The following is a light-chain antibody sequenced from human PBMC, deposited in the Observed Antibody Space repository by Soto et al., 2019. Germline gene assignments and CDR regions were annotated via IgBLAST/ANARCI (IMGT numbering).Light chain of an antibody. CDR2: KAS. CDR1: QSVLNW. Sequence: DIQLTQSPSTLSASVGDRVTLTCRASQSVLNWLAWYQQKPGKAPKLLIYKASSLQSGVPSRFSGSGSGTEFTLTISSLQPDDFATYCCQQYNSYTRTFGQGTKVDIK. J-gene: IGKJ1*01. CDR3: QQYNSYTRT. V-gene: IGKV1-5*03.